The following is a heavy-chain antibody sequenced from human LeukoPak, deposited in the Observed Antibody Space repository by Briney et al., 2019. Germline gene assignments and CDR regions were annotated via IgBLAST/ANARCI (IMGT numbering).Heavy chain of an antibody. D-gene: IGHD2-21*02. V-gene: IGHV3-48*04. Sequence: GGSLRLSCEGSGFMFGDHGLIWVRQAPGKGLDWLSFIGPSGVTRLYANSVKGRFTISRDNAENSVFLQMNSLRVEDTAVYYCARVSPMTDGAFDLWGQGVMVTVSS. CDR1: GFMFGDHG. J-gene: IGHJ3*01. CDR2: IGPSGVTR. CDR3: ARVSPMTDGAFDL.